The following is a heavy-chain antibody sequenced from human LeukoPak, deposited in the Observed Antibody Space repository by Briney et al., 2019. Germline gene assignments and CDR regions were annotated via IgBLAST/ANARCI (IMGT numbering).Heavy chain of an antibody. CDR2: VYTSGST. V-gene: IGHV4-61*02. J-gene: IGHJ3*02. CDR1: GGSISSDSYY. CDR3: ARGRLLWGTFYN. Sequence: PSETLSLTCIVSGGSISSDSYYWNWIRQPAGKGLEWIGRVYTSGSTNYNPSLKSRVSISVDTSKNQFSLRLTSVTAADTAVYFLARGRLLWGTFYNWGQGTMLTVSS. D-gene: IGHD7-27*01.